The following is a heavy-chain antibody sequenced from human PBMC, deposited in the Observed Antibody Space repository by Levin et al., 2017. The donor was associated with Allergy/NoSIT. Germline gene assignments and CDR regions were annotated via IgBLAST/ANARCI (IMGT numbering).Heavy chain of an antibody. D-gene: IGHD3-22*01. CDR2: INPNSGGT. CDR1: GYTFTGYY. V-gene: IGHV1-2*02. CDR3: ARAGGYYDSSGYYYVKPGPEYYFDY. Sequence: ASVKVSCKASGYTFTGYYMHWVRQAPGQGLEWMGWINPNSGGTNYAQKFQGRVTMTRDTSISTAYMELSRLRSDDTAVYYCARAGGYYDSSGYYYVKPGPEYYFDYWGQGTLVTVSS. J-gene: IGHJ4*02.